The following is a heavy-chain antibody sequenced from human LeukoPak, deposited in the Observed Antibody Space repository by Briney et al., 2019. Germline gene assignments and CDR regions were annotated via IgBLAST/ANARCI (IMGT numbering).Heavy chain of an antibody. V-gene: IGHV1-46*01. CDR1: GYTFISYF. J-gene: IGHJ4*02. Sequence: ASVKVSCKASGYTFISYFIHWVRQAPGQGLEWMGMINPNGGDTSYSQNFQGRVTMTTDTSTSTVYMELSSLRSEDTALYYCARVLNWSYDYCGQGTLVTVSS. CDR3: ARVLNWSYDY. CDR2: INPNGGDT. D-gene: IGHD1-7*01.